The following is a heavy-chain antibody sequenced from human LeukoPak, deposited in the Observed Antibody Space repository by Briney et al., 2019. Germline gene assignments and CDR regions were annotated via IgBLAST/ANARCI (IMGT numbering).Heavy chain of an antibody. D-gene: IGHD3-10*01. CDR2: TIPIFGTA. V-gene: IGHV1-69*13. CDR3: ARSTMVRARYDY. CDR1: GYIFTDYA. J-gene: IGHJ4*02. Sequence: ASVKVSCKPPGYIFTDYAMNWVRPGPGQGLGWMGQTIPIFGTANYAQKFQGRVTITADESTSTAYMELSSLRSEDTAVYYCARSTMVRARYDYWGQGTLVTVSS.